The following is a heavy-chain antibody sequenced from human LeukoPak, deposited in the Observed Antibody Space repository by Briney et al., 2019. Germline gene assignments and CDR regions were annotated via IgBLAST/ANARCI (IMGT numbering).Heavy chain of an antibody. CDR1: GGTFSSYA. V-gene: IGHV1-69*05. J-gene: IGHJ6*03. CDR3: ARASVVPAASYYYYMDV. CDR2: IIPIFGTA. Sequence: SVKVSCKASGGTFSSYAISWVRQAPGQGLEWMGGIIPIFGTANYAQKFQGRVTITTDESTSTAYMALSSLRSEHTAVYYCARASVVPAASYYYYMDVWGKGTTVTVSS. D-gene: IGHD2-2*01.